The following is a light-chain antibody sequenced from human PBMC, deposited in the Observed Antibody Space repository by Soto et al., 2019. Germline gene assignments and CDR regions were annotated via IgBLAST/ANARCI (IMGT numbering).Light chain of an antibody. Sequence: DIQITQSPSTLSASPGDRATITCRASHSTSSYLALYQQKPGKAPKLLFYESSSVESGVPTRFSGSGSGTEFSLTSSRLQPDDFATYYCQQYSSHSTFGQGTKVDIK. CDR3: QQYSSHST. V-gene: IGKV1-5*03. J-gene: IGKJ1*01. CDR1: HSTSSY. CDR2: ESS.